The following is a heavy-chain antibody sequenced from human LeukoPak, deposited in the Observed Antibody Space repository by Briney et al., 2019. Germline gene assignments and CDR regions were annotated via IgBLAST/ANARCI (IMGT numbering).Heavy chain of an antibody. V-gene: IGHV3-21*01. J-gene: IGHJ6*02. CDR1: GFIFSNYG. CDR2: ISSSSSYI. CDR3: ARDRGSYETDYGMDV. Sequence: GGSLRLSCAASGFIFSNYGMNWVRQAPGKGLEWVSSISSSSSYIYYADSVKGRFTISRDNAKNSLYLQMNSLRAEDTAVYYCARDRGSYETDYGMDVWGQGTTVTVSS. D-gene: IGHD5-12*01.